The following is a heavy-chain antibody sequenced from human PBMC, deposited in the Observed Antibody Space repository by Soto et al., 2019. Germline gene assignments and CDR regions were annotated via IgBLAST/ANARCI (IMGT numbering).Heavy chain of an antibody. D-gene: IGHD1-26*01. CDR1: GFTFSSYG. CDR3: ARGEPKTQWDPTDYYYGMDV. CDR2: IWYDGSNK. V-gene: IGHV3-33*01. J-gene: IGHJ6*02. Sequence: QVQLVESGGGVVQPGRSLRLSCAASGFTFSSYGMHWVRQAPGKGLEWVAVIWYDGSNKYYADSVKGRFTISRDNSKNTLYLQMNSLRAEDTAVYYCARGEPKTQWDPTDYYYGMDVWGQGTTVTVSS.